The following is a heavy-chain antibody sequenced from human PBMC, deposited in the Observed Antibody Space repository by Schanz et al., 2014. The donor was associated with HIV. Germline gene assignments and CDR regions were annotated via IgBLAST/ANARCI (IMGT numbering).Heavy chain of an antibody. D-gene: IGHD6-13*01. J-gene: IGHJ4*02. CDR3: AREKDLGYSSTLGF. CDR1: GFTFSDNY. Sequence: QVQLVESGGGLVKPGGSLRLSCAGSGFTFSDNYMSWIRQAPGKGLEWVSYISDTGTTTYYADSVNGRFTISRDNAKNSMFLQMNSLRGEDTAVYYCAREKDLGYSSTLGFWGQGTLVTVSS. CDR2: ISDTGTTT. V-gene: IGHV3-11*01.